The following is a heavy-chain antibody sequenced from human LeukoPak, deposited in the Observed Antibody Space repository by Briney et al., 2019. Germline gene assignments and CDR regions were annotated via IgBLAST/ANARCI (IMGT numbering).Heavy chain of an antibody. CDR3: ARRLPSRGPTNDY. J-gene: IGHJ4*02. CDR2: INHSGST. Sequence: SETLSLTCAVYGGSFSGYYWSWIRQPPGKGLEWIGEINHSGSTNYNPSLKSRVTISVDTSKNQFSLKLSSVTAADTAVYYCARRLPSRGPTNDYWGQETLVTVSS. D-gene: IGHD3-16*01. V-gene: IGHV4-34*01. CDR1: GGSFSGYY.